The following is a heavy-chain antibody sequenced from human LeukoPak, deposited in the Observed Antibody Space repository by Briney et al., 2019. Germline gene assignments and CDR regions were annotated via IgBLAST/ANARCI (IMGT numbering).Heavy chain of an antibody. CDR3: AVQSGEDY. V-gene: IGHV4-34*01. J-gene: IGHJ4*02. CDR2: IYYSGST. Sequence: SETLSLTCAVYGGSFSGYYWSWIRQPPGKGLEWIGSIYYSGSTYYNPSLKSRVTISVDTSKNQFSLKLSSVTAADTAVYYCAVQSGEDYWGQGTLVTVSS. CDR1: GGSFSGYY. D-gene: IGHD3-16*01.